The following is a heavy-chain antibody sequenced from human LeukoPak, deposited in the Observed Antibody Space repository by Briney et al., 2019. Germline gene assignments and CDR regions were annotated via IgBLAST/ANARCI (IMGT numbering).Heavy chain of an antibody. Sequence: PGGSLRLSCAASGFTFDDYAMHWVRQAPGKGLEWVSAISGSGGSTYYADSVKGRFTISRDNSKNTLYLQMNSLRAEDTAVYYCAKAGGGILNWFDPWGQGTLVTVSS. J-gene: IGHJ5*02. CDR3: AKAGGGILNWFDP. CDR1: GFTFDDYA. CDR2: ISGSGGST. D-gene: IGHD2/OR15-2a*01. V-gene: IGHV3-23*01.